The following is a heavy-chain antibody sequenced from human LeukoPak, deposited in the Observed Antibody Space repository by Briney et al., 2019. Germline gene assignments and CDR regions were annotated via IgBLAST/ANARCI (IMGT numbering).Heavy chain of an antibody. Sequence: GGSLRLSCAAASGFTFSTYWMSWVRQAPGKGLEWVADVKHDGSEKSYVDSVKGRFTISRDNAKNSLYLQMNSLRAEDTAVYYCARGGATQYNYWGQGTLVTVSS. V-gene: IGHV3-7*01. D-gene: IGHD3-10*01. J-gene: IGHJ4*02. CDR3: ARGGATQYNY. CDR2: VKHDGSEK. CDR1: GFTFSTYW.